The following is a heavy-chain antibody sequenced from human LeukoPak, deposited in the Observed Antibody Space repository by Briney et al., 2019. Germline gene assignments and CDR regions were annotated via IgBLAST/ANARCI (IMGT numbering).Heavy chain of an antibody. V-gene: IGHV1-69*06. CDR1: GGTFSSYA. CDR2: IIPIFGTA. D-gene: IGHD2-2*01. J-gene: IGHJ6*03. Sequence: SVKVSCKASGGTFSSYAISWVRQAPGQGLEWMGGIIPIFGTANYAQKFQGRVTITADKSTSTAYMELSSLRSEDTAVYYCARSPLRYQLLAYYYYMDVWGKGTTVTVSS. CDR3: ARSPLRYQLLAYYYYMDV.